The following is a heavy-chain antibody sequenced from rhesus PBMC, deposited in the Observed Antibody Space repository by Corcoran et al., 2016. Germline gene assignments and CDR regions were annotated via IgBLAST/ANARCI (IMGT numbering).Heavy chain of an antibody. Sequence: QVQLQESGPGLVKPSETLSLTCPVSGGAISDSYYWSWNRQPTGKGLEWRGRIYGSGGSTNYNPSLKSRVTISRDTSKNQFSLKLSSVTAADTAVYYCAREAAAGDFDYWGQGVLVTVSS. D-gene: IGHD6-31*01. CDR2: IYGSGGST. J-gene: IGHJ4*01. V-gene: IGHV4-160*01. CDR3: AREAAAGDFDY. CDR1: GGAISDSYY.